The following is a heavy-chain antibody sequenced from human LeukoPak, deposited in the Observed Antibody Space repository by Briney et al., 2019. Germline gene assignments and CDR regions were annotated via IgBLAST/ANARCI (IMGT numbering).Heavy chain of an antibody. V-gene: IGHV4-61*02. D-gene: IGHD4-17*01. CDR2: IYYSGST. Sequence: SQTLSLTCSVSGGSINSGSYSWTWIRQPAGKGLEWIGRIYYSGSTNYNLSLKSRVTISVDTSKNQFSLKMYSVTAAETAMYYCARVRDGDYGDYFDYWGQGTLVTVSS. CDR1: GGSINSGSYS. J-gene: IGHJ4*02. CDR3: ARVRDGDYGDYFDY.